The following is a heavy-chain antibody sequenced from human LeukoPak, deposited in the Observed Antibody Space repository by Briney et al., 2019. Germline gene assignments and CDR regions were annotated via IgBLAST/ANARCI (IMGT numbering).Heavy chain of an antibody. D-gene: IGHD3-9*01. J-gene: IGHJ3*01. CDR1: GGSISTSSYY. V-gene: IGHV4-39*01. CDR3: ARLYGILTTYYPYDAFDV. CDR2: IYYSGST. Sequence: PSETLSLTCAVSGGSISTSSYYWGLIRQPPGKGLEWIGSIYYSGSTYYNPSLKRRVTISVDTSKNQFSLKLTSVTAADTAVYYCARLYGILTTYYPYDAFDVWGQGTMVTVSS.